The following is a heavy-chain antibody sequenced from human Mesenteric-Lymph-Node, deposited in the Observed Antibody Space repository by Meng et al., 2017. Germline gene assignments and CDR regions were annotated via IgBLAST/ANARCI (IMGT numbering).Heavy chain of an antibody. CDR1: GDSISRDIW. D-gene: IGHD4-17*01. CDR3: ARRYGASAYNWFDP. Sequence: QVPLQGSGPGRVQPLGTLSLTCTVSGDSISRDIWWSWVRQPPGKGLEWIGEINHSGSTNYNPSLKSRVTISVDTSKNQFSLKLSSVTAADTAVYYCARRYGASAYNWFDPWGQGTLVTVSS. V-gene: IGHV4-4*03. CDR2: INHSGST. J-gene: IGHJ5*02.